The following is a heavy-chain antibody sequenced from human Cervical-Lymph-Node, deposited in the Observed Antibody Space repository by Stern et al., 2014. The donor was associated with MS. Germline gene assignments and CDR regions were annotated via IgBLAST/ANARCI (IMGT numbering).Heavy chain of an antibody. Sequence: VQLEESGGGVVQPGRSLRLSCEASGFTFDSYGVHWVRKPPGKGLEWVAVISYDGSNRYYADSVKGRFTISRDSSKNTVHLQMNSLRADDTALYYCAKNTMGIAVAGLFDYWGQGILVTVSS. D-gene: IGHD6-19*01. J-gene: IGHJ4*02. V-gene: IGHV3-30*18. CDR2: ISYDGSNR. CDR1: GFTFDSYG. CDR3: AKNTMGIAVAGLFDY.